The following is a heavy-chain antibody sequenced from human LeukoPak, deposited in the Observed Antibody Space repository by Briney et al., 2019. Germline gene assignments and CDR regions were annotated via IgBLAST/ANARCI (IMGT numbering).Heavy chain of an antibody. CDR2: IYYSGST. CDR1: GGSISSYY. Sequence: SETLSLTCTVSGGSISSYYWSWIRQPPGKGREWIGYIYYSGSTNYNPSLKSRVTISVDTSKNQFSLKLSSVTAADTAVYYCARDSSRYYFDYWGQGTLVTVSS. V-gene: IGHV4-59*01. CDR3: ARDSSRYYFDY. J-gene: IGHJ4*02.